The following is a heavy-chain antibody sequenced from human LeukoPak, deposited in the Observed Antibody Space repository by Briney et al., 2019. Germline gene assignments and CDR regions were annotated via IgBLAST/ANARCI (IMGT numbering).Heavy chain of an antibody. J-gene: IGHJ4*02. CDR3: ATVGGSYWSGGNDQFDY. D-gene: IGHD1-26*01. Sequence: GGSLRLSCAASGFTFSSYWMSWVRQAPGKGLEWVANIKQDGSEKYYVDSVKGRLTISRENAKNSLYLQMNSLRAEDTDVYYCATVGGSYWSGGNDQFDYWGQGTLVTVSS. V-gene: IGHV3-7*01. CDR1: GFTFSSYW. CDR2: IKQDGSEK.